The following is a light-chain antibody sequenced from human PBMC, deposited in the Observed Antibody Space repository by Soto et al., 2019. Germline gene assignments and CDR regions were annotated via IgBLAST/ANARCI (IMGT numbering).Light chain of an antibody. V-gene: IGKV4-1*01. CDR2: WAS. J-gene: IGKJ3*01. CDR3: QQYYSTPVT. CDR1: QSLLYSSNNKNY. Sequence: DIVMTQSPDSLAVSLGERATINCKSSQSLLYSSNNKNYLAWYQQKPGQPPKLLIFWASTRESGVPDRFGGSGSGTDFTLTISSLQAEDVAVYYCQQYYSTPVTFGPGTKVDIK.